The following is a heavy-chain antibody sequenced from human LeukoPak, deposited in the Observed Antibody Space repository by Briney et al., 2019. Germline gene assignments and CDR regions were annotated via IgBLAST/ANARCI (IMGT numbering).Heavy chain of an antibody. Sequence: GESLKISCAASGFTFSNYEMNWVRQAPGKGLEWVSYVSTGGSTIYYADSVKGRFTVSRDNAKNSLYLQMNSLRAEDTAVYYCARDTTDDYGDYYFDYWGQGTLVTVSS. V-gene: IGHV3-48*03. CDR2: VSTGGSTI. D-gene: IGHD4-17*01. CDR3: ARDTTDDYGDYYFDY. J-gene: IGHJ4*02. CDR1: GFTFSNYE.